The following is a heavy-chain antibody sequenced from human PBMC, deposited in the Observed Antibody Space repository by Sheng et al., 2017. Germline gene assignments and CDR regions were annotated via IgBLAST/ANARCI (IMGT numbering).Heavy chain of an antibody. Sequence: EVQLVETGGGLIQPGGSLRLSCAASGFTVSSNYMSWVRQAPGKGLEWVSSISSSSSYIYYADSVKGRFTISRDNAKNSLYLQMNSLRAEDTAVYYCARDDYIWGSYRSPYYFDYWGQGTLVTVSS. CDR1: GFTVSSNY. D-gene: IGHD3-16*02. CDR2: ISSSSSYI. CDR3: ARDDYIWGSYRSPYYFDY. J-gene: IGHJ4*02. V-gene: IGHV3-21*01.